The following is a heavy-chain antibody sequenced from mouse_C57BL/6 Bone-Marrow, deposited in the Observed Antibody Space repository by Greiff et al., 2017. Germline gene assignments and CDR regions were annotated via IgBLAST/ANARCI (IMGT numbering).Heavy chain of an antibody. J-gene: IGHJ2*01. CDR3: ARGDGDY. D-gene: IGHD3-3*01. CDR1: GYTFTDYY. CDR2: INPNNGGT. V-gene: IGHV1-26*01. Sequence: VQLQQSGPELVKPGASVKISCKASGYTFTDYYMNWVKQSHGKSLEWIGDINPNNGGTSYNQKFKGKATLTVDKSSSTAYMELRSLTSEDSAVYYCARGDGDYWGQGTTLTVSS.